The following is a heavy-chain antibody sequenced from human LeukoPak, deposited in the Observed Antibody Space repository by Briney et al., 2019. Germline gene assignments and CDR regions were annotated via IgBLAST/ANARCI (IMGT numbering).Heavy chain of an antibody. CDR1: GGSISSSNYF. CDR3: ARELMDCSGGTCYSSFFDY. V-gene: IGHV4-39*07. CDR2: IYYSGST. D-gene: IGHD2-15*01. J-gene: IGHJ4*02. Sequence: SETLSLTCTVSGGSISSSNYFWDWIRQPPEKGLEWIGSIYYSGSTYYNPSLKSRVTISVDTSKNQFSLKLSSVTAADTAVYYCARELMDCSGGTCYSSFFDYWGQGTLVTVSS.